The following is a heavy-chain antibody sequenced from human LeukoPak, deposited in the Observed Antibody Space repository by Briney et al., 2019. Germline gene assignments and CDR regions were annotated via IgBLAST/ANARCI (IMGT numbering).Heavy chain of an antibody. CDR3: ARQIGVGATANYYYYYMDV. V-gene: IGHV1-2*02. J-gene: IGHJ6*03. CDR2: INPNSGST. CDR1: GYTFTGYY. D-gene: IGHD1-26*01. Sequence: GASVKVSCKASGYTFTGYYMHWVRQAPGQGLEWMGWINPNSGSTNYAQKFQDRVTMTRDTSISTAYLQWSSPKASDTAMYYCARQIGVGATANYYYYYMDVWGKGTTVTVSS.